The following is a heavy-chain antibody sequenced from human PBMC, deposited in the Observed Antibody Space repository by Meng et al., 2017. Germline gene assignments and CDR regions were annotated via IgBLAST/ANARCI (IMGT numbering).Heavy chain of an antibody. D-gene: IGHD3-16*01. CDR1: GYTVTSDG. CDR2: ISAYKGNT. Sequence: QVQLGQCGAEGKKPGGSVKGSCKASGYTVTSDGSSWVGQAPGQGLEWMGWISAYKGNTNYAQKLQGRVTMTTDTSTSTAYMELRSLRSDDTAVYYCARDLKRDHHLGEGGYWGQGTLVTVSS. V-gene: IGHV1-18*01. J-gene: IGHJ4*02. CDR3: ARDLKRDHHLGEGGY.